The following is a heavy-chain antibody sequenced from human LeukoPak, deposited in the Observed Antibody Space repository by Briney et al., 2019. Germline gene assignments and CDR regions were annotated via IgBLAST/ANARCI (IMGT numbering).Heavy chain of an antibody. Sequence: GGSLRLSCAASGFTFSTYGMNWVRQAPGKGLEWVSTISTNGAATYYTDSVKGRFTISRDNSKNTLYLQMNSLRAEDTAVYYCAKDSGDYGTPGDYWGQGTLVTVSS. CDR3: AKDSGDYGTPGDY. V-gene: IGHV3-23*01. J-gene: IGHJ4*02. CDR1: GFTFSTYG. D-gene: IGHD4-17*01. CDR2: ISTNGAAT.